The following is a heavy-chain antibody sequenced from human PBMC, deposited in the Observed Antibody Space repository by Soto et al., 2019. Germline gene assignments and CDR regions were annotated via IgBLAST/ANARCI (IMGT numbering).Heavy chain of an antibody. J-gene: IGHJ6*02. V-gene: IGHV4-59*01. CDR2: IYYSGST. CDR1: GGSISSYY. D-gene: IGHD3-9*01. Sequence: LSLTCTVSGGSISSYYWSWIRQPPGKGLEWIGYIYYSGSTNYNPSLKSRVTISVDTSKNQFSLKLSSVTAADTAVYYCARDKIRSYYDISTGCYPYVGMDVWGQGTTVTVSS. CDR3: ARDKIRSYYDISTGCYPYVGMDV.